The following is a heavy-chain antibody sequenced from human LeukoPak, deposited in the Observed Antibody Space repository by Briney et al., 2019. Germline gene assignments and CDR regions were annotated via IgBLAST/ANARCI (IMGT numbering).Heavy chain of an antibody. CDR1: GFIFSNYD. D-gene: IGHD4-23*01. J-gene: IGHJ3*01. CDR3: AKRRLEDSGTYGGGFDF. V-gene: IGHV3-30*18. Sequence: GRSLRLSCAASGFIFSNYDMYWVRQAPGKGPEWVAVMSRDVNHKYYADFVKGRFTISRDNSKNTLHLQINTLTTEDTAVYYCAKRRLEDSGTYGGGFDFWGQGTMVTVSS. CDR2: MSRDVNHK.